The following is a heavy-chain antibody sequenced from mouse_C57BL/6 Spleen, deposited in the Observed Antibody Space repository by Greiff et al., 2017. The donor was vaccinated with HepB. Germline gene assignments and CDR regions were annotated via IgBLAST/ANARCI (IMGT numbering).Heavy chain of an antibody. D-gene: IGHD1-2*01. V-gene: IGHV1-82*01. J-gene: IGHJ3*01. Sequence: VQLQQSGPELVKPGASVKISCKASGYAFSSSWMNWVKQRPGKGLEWIGRIYPGDGDTNYNGKFKGKATLTADKSSSTAYMQLSSLTSEDSAVYFCAPLLRGFAYWGQGTLVTVSA. CDR2: IYPGDGDT. CDR1: GYAFSSSW. CDR3: APLLRGFAY.